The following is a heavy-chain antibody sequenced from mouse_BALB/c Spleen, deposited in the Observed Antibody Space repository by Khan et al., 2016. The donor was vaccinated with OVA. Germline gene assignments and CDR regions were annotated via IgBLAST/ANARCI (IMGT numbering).Heavy chain of an antibody. Sequence: EVELVESGGDVVKPGGSLKLSCAASGFTFSTYGMSWVRQTPDKRLEWVATVSTGGHYTYYPDTVKGRFTISRDNAKNTLYLQMSSLKSEETAVFYCAILACYYDCVGFAYWGHWTLVTVFA. CDR2: VSTGGHYT. V-gene: IGHV5-6*01. CDR1: GFTFSTYG. CDR3: AILACYYDCVGFAY. J-gene: IGHJ3*01. D-gene: IGHD1-1*01.